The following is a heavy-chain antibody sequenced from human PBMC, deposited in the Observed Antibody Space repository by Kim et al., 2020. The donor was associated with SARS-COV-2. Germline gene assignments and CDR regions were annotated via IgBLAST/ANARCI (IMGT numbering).Heavy chain of an antibody. CDR3: ARDPPYYYDSSGDDPDED. CDR2: ISSSSSYI. J-gene: IGHJ4*02. V-gene: IGHV3-21*01. Sequence: GGSLRLSCAASGFTFSSYSMNWVRQAPGKGLEWVSSISSSSSYIYYADSVKGRFTISRDNAKNSLYLQMNSLRAEDTAVYYCARDPPYYYDSSGDDPDEDWGQGTLVTVSS. CDR1: GFTFSSYS. D-gene: IGHD3-22*01.